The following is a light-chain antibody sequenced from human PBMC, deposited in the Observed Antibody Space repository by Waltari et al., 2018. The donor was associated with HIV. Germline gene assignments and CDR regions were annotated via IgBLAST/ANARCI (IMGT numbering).Light chain of an antibody. CDR1: SGSVSTSYY. J-gene: IGLJ3*02. Sequence: QTVVTQEPSFSVSPGGTVTLTCGLSSGSVSTSYYPSWYQQTPDQVPRSLIYSNNTRSAGDPDRFSGSILGNKAALTMSVAHADDESGYYCVLFMGNGIWVFGGGTKLTVL. CDR3: VLFMGNGIWV. V-gene: IGLV8-61*01. CDR2: SNN.